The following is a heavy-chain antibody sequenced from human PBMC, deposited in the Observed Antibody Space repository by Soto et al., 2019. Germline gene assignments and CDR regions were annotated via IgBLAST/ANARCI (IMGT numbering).Heavy chain of an antibody. CDR3: ASNMVFGEYGMDV. CDR2: ISGSAGNI. Sequence: EVQLLESGGGLVQPGGSLRLSCAASGFTFSSSAMSWVRQAPGKGLEWVSAISGSAGNIYYADSVTGRFTISRDNSNNTLYLQMNSLRAEDTAVYYCASNMVFGEYGMDVWGQGTTVTVSS. CDR1: GFTFSSSA. J-gene: IGHJ6*02. V-gene: IGHV3-23*01. D-gene: IGHD3-10*02.